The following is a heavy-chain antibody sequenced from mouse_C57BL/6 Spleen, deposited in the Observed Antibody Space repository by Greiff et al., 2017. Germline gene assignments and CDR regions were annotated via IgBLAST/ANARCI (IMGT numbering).Heavy chain of an antibody. CDR3: ARKVPYYFDY. D-gene: IGHD1-3*01. CDR2: IYPGDGDT. J-gene: IGHJ2*01. Sequence: LQESGAELVKPGASVKISCKASGYAFSSYWMNWVKQRPGKGLEWIGQIYPGDGDTNYNGKFKGKATLTADKSSSTAYMQLSSLTSEDSAVYFCARKVPYYFDYWGQGTTLTVSS. V-gene: IGHV1-80*01. CDR1: GYAFSSYW.